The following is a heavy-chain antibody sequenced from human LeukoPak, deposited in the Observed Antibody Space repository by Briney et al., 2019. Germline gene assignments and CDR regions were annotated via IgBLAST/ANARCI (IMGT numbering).Heavy chain of an antibody. J-gene: IGHJ4*02. Sequence: GGSLRLSCAASGFTFDDYAMHWVRQAPGKGLEWVSAISWNSGSIAYADSVKGRFTISRDNAKNSLYLQMNSLRAEDTAVYYCAKVNEWELSYFDYWGQGTLVTVSS. D-gene: IGHD1-26*01. CDR2: ISWNSGSI. V-gene: IGHV3-9*01. CDR1: GFTFDDYA. CDR3: AKVNEWELSYFDY.